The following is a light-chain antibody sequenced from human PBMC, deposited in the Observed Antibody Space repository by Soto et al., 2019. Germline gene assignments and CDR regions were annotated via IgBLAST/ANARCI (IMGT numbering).Light chain of an antibody. CDR2: EVS. Sequence: QPALTQPASVSGSPGQSITISCTGTSSDVGGYNYVSWYQQHPGKAPKFMIYEVSNRPSGVSNRFSGSKSGNTASLTISGLQAEDEADYYCSSYTSSRTYVVFGGGTKLTVL. CDR3: SSYTSSRTYVV. V-gene: IGLV2-14*01. J-gene: IGLJ2*01. CDR1: SSDVGGYNY.